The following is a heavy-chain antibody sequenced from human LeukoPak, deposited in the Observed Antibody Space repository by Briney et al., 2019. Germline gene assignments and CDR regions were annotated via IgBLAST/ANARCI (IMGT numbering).Heavy chain of an antibody. CDR1: GGSFSGYY. CDR3: ARESRSGSYLGLDY. D-gene: IGHD1-26*01. J-gene: IGHJ4*02. CDR2: INHSGST. Sequence: PSETLSLTCAVYGGSFSGYYWSWIRQPPGKGLEWIGEINHSGSTNYNPSFKSRVTISVDTSKNQFSLKLSSVTAADTAVYYCARESRSGSYLGLDYWGQGTLVTVSS. V-gene: IGHV4-34*01.